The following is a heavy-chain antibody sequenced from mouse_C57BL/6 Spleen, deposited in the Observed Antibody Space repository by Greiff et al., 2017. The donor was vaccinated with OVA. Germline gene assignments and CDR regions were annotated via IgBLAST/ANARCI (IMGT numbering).Heavy chain of an antibody. V-gene: IGHV1-64*01. CDR1: GYTFTSYW. J-gene: IGHJ1*03. D-gene: IGHD1-2*01. CDR3: ARATTAGYFDV. CDR2: IHPNSGST. Sequence: QVQLQQPGAELVKPGASVKLSCKASGYTFTSYWMHWVKQRPGQGLEWIGMIHPNSGSTNYNEKFKSKATLTVDKSSSTAYTQLSSLTSEDSAVYYCARATTAGYFDVWGTGTTVTVSS.